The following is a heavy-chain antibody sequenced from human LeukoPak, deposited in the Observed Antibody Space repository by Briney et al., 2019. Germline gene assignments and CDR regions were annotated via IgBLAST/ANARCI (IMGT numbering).Heavy chain of an antibody. CDR2: ILDNGGDT. V-gene: IGHV3-23*01. CDR1: GFTFRNYG. CDR3: AKDRGDGSYPGYFDY. J-gene: IGHJ4*02. Sequence: GGSLRLSCAASGFTFRNYGMNWVRQAPGKGLQWVSGILDNGGDTFYADSVQGRFTISRDNSKNTLYLQMNSLRVEDTALYYCAKDRGDGSYPGYFDYWGQGTLVTVSS. D-gene: IGHD3-10*01.